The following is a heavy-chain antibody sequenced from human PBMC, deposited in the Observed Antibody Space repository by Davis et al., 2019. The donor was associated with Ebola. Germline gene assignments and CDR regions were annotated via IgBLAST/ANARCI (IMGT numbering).Heavy chain of an antibody. CDR1: GFAFTRHS. D-gene: IGHD3-22*01. V-gene: IGHV3-21*01. CDR3: ARAGPMIPNHLDY. Sequence: GESLKISCAASGFAFTRHSMNWVRQAPGKGLEWVSSISVTTSYIYYADSVKGRFTISRDNAAVYLQMNSLRVEDTAVYYCARAGPMIPNHLDYWGQGMLVTVSS. J-gene: IGHJ4*02. CDR2: ISVTTSYI.